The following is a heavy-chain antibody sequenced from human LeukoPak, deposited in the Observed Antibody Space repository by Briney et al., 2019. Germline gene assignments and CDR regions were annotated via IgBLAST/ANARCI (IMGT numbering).Heavy chain of an antibody. CDR3: ASGDYDGADY. J-gene: IGHJ4*02. CDR2: IRYDGSNK. Sequence: TGGSLRLSCAASGFTFSSYGMHWVRQAPGKGLEWVAFIRYDGSNKYYADSVKGRFTISRDNSKNTLYLQMNSLRAEDTAVYYCASGDYDGADYWGQRTLVTVSS. CDR1: GFTFSSYG. D-gene: IGHD4-23*01. V-gene: IGHV3-30*02.